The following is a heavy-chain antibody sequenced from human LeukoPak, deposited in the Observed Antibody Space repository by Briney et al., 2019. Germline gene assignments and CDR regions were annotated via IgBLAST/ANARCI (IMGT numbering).Heavy chain of an antibody. V-gene: IGHV1-69*04. J-gene: IGHJ6*02. CDR3: ASWEYSSSWYGMDV. Sequence: SVKVSSKASGGTFSSYAISWVRPAPGRGLEWMGRIIPILGIANYAQKFQGRDTITADKSTSTAYMELSSLRSEDTAVYYCASWEYSSSWYGMDVWGQGTTVTVSS. D-gene: IGHD6-6*01. CDR1: GGTFSSYA. CDR2: IIPILGIA.